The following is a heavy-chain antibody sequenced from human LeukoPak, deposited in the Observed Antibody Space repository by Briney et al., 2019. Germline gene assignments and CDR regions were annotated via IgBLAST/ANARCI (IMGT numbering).Heavy chain of an antibody. J-gene: IGHJ5*02. Sequence: ASVKVSCKASGYTFTGYYMHWVRQAPGQGLEWTGWMNPNSGNTGYAQKFQGRVTMTRNTSISTAYMELSSLRSEDTAVYYCARGAYSNYRWFDPWGQGTLVTVSS. V-gene: IGHV1-8*02. CDR1: GYTFTGYY. CDR2: MNPNSGNT. D-gene: IGHD4-11*01. CDR3: ARGAYSNYRWFDP.